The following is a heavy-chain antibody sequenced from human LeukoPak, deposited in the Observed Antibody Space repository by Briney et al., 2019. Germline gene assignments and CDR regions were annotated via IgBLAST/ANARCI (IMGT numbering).Heavy chain of an antibody. Sequence: SETLSLTCTVSGGSISTYYWSWIRQPPGKGLEWIGYIYHSGSTNYNPSLKSRVTISIDTSKNQFSLKLSSVTAADTAMYYCARTEGYMDREIFPYYFDYWGQGSLVTVSS. CDR3: ARTEGYMDREIFPYYFDY. D-gene: IGHD6-13*01. CDR1: GGSISTYY. V-gene: IGHV4-59*01. CDR2: IYHSGST. J-gene: IGHJ4*02.